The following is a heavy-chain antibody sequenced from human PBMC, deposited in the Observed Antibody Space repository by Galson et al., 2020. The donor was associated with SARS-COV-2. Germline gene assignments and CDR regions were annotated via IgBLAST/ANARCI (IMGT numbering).Heavy chain of an antibody. V-gene: IGHV4-39*01. D-gene: IGHD3-22*01. CDR2: IYSGGSA. J-gene: IGHJ4*02. CDR1: GASFSSSTFY. CDR3: ARLPPDYFDSGGTYIDY. Sequence: SETLSLTCTVSGASFSSSTFYWGWIRQSPGKGLEWIGSIYSGGSAYYNPSLQSRVSISVDTSTNQFSLRLSPVTATDTAVYFCARLPPDYFDSGGTYIDYWGQGTLVTVSS.